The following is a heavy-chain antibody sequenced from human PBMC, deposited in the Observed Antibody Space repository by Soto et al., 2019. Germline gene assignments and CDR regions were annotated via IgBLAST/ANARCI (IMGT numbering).Heavy chain of an antibody. V-gene: IGHV1-18*01. D-gene: IGHD2-15*01. CDR3: ARGPGYCSGGSCYTPFYYYYGMDV. J-gene: IGHJ6*02. CDR2: ISAYNGDT. Sequence: QVQLVQSGDEVKKPGASVKVTCKASGDTFTRHGFSWVRQAPGQGLEWMGCISAYNGDTNYAQKLQGRGTMTKDKSTSTGYMELRSLRSDDTAVYYCARGPGYCSGGSCYTPFYYYYGMDVWGQGTTVTVSS. CDR1: GDTFTRHG.